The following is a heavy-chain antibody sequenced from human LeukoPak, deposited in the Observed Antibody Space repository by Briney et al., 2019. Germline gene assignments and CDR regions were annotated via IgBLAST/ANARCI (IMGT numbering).Heavy chain of an antibody. V-gene: IGHV1-18*01. Sequence: ASVKVSCKASGYTFTSYGISWVRQAPGQGLECMGWISAYNGNTNYAQKLQGRVTMTTDTSTSTAYMELRSLRSDDTAVYYCARADPTDTAMGFAYFDYWGQGTLVTVSS. CDR3: ARADPTDTAMGFAYFDY. CDR1: GYTFTSYG. D-gene: IGHD5-18*01. CDR2: ISAYNGNT. J-gene: IGHJ4*02.